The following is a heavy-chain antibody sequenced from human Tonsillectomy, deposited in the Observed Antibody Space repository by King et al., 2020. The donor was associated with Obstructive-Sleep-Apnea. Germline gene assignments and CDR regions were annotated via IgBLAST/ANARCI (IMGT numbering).Heavy chain of an antibody. J-gene: IGHJ6*02. CDR2: IQYDGSNQ. D-gene: IGHD2-2*01. V-gene: IGHV3-30*02. CDR3: AKAGDIVVVPAAMMLPYSYYGMDV. Sequence: VQLVQSGGGVVQPGRSLRLSCAASGFTFINYGMHWVRQAPGKGLEWVAFIQYDGSNQYYADSVKGRFTISRDDSKNTLYLQMNSLRAEDTAVYYCAKAGDIVVVPAAMMLPYSYYGMDVWGLGTTVTVSS. CDR1: GFTFINYG.